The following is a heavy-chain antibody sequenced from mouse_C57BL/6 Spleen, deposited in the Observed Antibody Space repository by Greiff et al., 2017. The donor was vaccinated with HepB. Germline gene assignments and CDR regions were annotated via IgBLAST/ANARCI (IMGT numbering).Heavy chain of an antibody. CDR3: ARAYDYDGRTWFAY. J-gene: IGHJ3*01. CDR2: IWTGGGT. V-gene: IGHV2-9-1*01. CDR1: GFSLTSYA. D-gene: IGHD2-4*01. Sequence: VQLVESGPGLVAPSQSLSITCTVSGFSLTSYAISWVRQPPGKGLEWLGVIWTGGGTNYNSALKSRLSISKDNAKSQVFLKMNSLQTDDTARYYCARAYDYDGRTWFAYWGQGTLVTVSA.